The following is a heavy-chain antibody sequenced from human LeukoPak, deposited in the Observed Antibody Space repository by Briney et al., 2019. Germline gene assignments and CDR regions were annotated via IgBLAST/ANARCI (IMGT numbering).Heavy chain of an antibody. Sequence: GESLKISCKGSGYIFTSYWIGWGRPMPGKGLELRGIIYPCDSDTRYSPYFQGRVTISADKSISTAYLQWSRLKASDTAMYYCARHWSSSSLYPDWYFDLWGRGPLVTVSS. CDR1: GYIFTSYW. D-gene: IGHD6-6*01. V-gene: IGHV5-51*01. CDR2: IYPCDSDT. CDR3: ARHWSSSSLYPDWYFDL. J-gene: IGHJ2*01.